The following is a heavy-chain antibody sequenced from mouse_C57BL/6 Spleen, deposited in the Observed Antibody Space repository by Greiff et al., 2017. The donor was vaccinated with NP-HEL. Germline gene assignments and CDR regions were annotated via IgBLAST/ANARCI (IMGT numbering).Heavy chain of an antibody. D-gene: IGHD1-1*01. CDR1: GFNIKDYY. J-gene: IGHJ4*01. CDR2: IDPEDGDT. Sequence: VQLKESGAELVRPGASVKLSCTASGFNIKDYYMHWVKQRPEQGLEWIGRIDPEDGDTEYAPKFQGQATMTADTSSNTAYLQLSSLTSEDTAVYYCTSLLLRYYYAMDYWGQGTSVTVSS. V-gene: IGHV14-1*01. CDR3: TSLLLRYYYAMDY.